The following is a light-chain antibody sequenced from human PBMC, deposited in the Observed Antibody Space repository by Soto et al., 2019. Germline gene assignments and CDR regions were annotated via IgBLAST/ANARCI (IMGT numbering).Light chain of an antibody. CDR1: QSVSSSY. CDR2: GAS. J-gene: IGKJ1*01. CDR3: QQYGSSPRT. Sequence: EILLTQSPGTLSLSPGERATLSCRASQSVSSSYLAWYQQKPGQAPRLLIYGASSRATGIPERFSGSGSGTDFTLTISRLEPEDFELYYCQQYGSSPRTFGQGTKVDIK. V-gene: IGKV3-20*01.